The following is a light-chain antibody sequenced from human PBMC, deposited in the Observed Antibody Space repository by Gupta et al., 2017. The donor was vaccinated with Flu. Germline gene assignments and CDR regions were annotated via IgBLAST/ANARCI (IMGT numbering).Light chain of an antibody. CDR1: SSDVGHYSY. Sequence: QSALTQPASVSGSLGQSITIPCTGTSSDVGHYSYVSGFQQDPAKPPKLMIYEVTNRPSGVSNRFSGSKSGNTASLTISGLQAEDEADYYCASVTTSRTWVFGGGTRLTVL. CDR3: ASVTTSRTWV. J-gene: IGLJ3*02. V-gene: IGLV2-14*01. CDR2: EVT.